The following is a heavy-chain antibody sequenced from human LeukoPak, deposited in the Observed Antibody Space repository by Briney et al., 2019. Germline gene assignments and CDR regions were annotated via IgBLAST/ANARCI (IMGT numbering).Heavy chain of an antibody. CDR1: GYTFAGYY. D-gene: IGHD3-10*01. CDR2: INPNSGGT. Sequence: ASVKVSCKASGYTFAGYYMHWVRQAPGQGLEWMGWINPNSGGTNYAQKFQGRVTMTRDTSISTAYMELSRLRSDDTAVYYCARDRRFGELGDYWGQGTLVTVSS. J-gene: IGHJ4*02. CDR3: ARDRRFGELGDY. V-gene: IGHV1-2*02.